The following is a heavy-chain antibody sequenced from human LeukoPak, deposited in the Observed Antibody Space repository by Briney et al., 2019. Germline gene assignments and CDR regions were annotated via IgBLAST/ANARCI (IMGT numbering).Heavy chain of an antibody. J-gene: IGHJ5*02. CDR3: ARTYGSGSYVWFDP. D-gene: IGHD3-10*01. CDR2: MNPNSGNT. Sequence: ASVKVSCKASGFTFTSSAMQWVRQATGQGLEWMGWMNPNSGNTGYAQKFQGRVTMTRNTSISTAYMELSSLRSEDTAVYYCARTYGSGSYVWFDPWGQGTLVTVSS. CDR1: GFTFTSSA. V-gene: IGHV1-8*02.